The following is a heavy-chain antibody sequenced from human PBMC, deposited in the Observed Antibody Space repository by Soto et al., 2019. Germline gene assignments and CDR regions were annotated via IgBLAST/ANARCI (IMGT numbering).Heavy chain of an antibody. D-gene: IGHD3-3*01. CDR2: IIPIFGTA. CDR1: GGTFSSYA. J-gene: IGHJ6*04. V-gene: IGHV1-69*01. Sequence: QVQLVQSGAEVKKPGSSVKVSCKASGGTFSSYAISWVRQAPGQGLEWMGGIIPIFGTANYAQKFQGRVAITADESMSKAYMELSSLRSEDTGVYYCARGTYSDFWGGYYTDYYYGMGVWGKGTTVTVSS. CDR3: ARGTYSDFWGGYYTDYYYGMGV.